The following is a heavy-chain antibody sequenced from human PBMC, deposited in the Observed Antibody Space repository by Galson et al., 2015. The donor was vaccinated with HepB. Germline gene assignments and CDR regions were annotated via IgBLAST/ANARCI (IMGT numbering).Heavy chain of an antibody. V-gene: IGHV4-59*01. CDR1: GGSISSYY. D-gene: IGHD6-19*01. Sequence: SEPLSLTCTVSGGSISSYYWSWIRQPPGKGLEWIGYIYYSGSTNYNPSLKSRVTISVDTSKNQFSLKLSSVTAADTAVYCCARTRFSLAGYFDYWGQGTLVTVSS. CDR3: ARTRFSLAGYFDY. CDR2: IYYSGST. J-gene: IGHJ4*02.